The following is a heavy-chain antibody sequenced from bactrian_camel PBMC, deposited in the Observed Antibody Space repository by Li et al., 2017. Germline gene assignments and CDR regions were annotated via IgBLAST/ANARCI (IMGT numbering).Heavy chain of an antibody. D-gene: IGHD2*01. CDR1: GTISNNYC. J-gene: IGHJ4*01. Sequence: HVQLVESGGGSVQAGGSLRLSCVRSGTISNNYCVGWFRKAPGKAREAVASIDSDGTISYAASVKGRFTISRDNSKNTLYLEMNSLKPEDTAKYYCAARKVARGSHFSLGRAPALRRDEYNFWGQGTQVTVS. V-gene: IGHV3S53*01. CDR3: AARKVARGSHFSLGRAPALRRDEYNF. CDR2: IDSDGTI.